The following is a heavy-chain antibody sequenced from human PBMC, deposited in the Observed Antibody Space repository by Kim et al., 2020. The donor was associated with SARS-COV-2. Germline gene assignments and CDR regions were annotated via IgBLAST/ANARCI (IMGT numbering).Heavy chain of an antibody. D-gene: IGHD6-19*01. Sequence: GRLTISRDNSKNTLYLQMNSLRAEDTAVYYCAKLGETAVAGIPSYWYFDLWGRGTLVTVSS. J-gene: IGHJ2*01. CDR3: AKLGETAVAGIPSYWYFDL. V-gene: IGHV3-23*01.